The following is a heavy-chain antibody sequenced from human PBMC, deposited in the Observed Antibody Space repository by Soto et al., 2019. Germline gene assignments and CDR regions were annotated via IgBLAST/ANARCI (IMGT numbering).Heavy chain of an antibody. CDR3: GRSDYDMLRYYFDY. CDR2: IYYSGST. Sequence: SETLSLTCTVSGGSISSGGYYWSWIRQHPGKGLEWIGYIYYSGSTYYNPSLKSRVTISVDTSKNQFSLKLSSVTAADTAVYYCGRSDYDMLRYYFDYWGQGTLVTVSS. V-gene: IGHV4-31*03. CDR1: GGSISSGGYY. J-gene: IGHJ4*02. D-gene: IGHD3-9*01.